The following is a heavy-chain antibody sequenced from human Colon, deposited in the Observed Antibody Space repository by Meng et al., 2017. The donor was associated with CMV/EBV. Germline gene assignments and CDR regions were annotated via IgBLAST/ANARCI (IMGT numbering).Heavy chain of an antibody. D-gene: IGHD1-26*01. CDR3: IWVGASWDH. J-gene: IGHJ4*02. Sequence: GESLKISCAASGFTFSSYAMSWVRQAPGKGLEWVSVIYSGGSSTYYADSVKGRFTISRDNSTNTLYLQMNSLKTEDTAVYYWIWVGASWDHWGQGTLVTVSS. CDR1: GFTFSSYA. V-gene: IGHV3-23*03. CDR2: IYSGGSST.